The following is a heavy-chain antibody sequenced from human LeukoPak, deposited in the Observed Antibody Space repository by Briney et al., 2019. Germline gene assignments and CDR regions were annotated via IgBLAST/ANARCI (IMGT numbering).Heavy chain of an antibody. J-gene: IGHJ4*02. Sequence: GGTLRLSCAGSGFTFSTFWMYWVRQAPGKGLVWVSRINSDGSHTDYADSVKSRFTISRDNAKNTLYLQMNSLRAEDTAVYFCARPYCSGSSCYSPPDFWGQGTLVTVSS. CDR2: INSDGSHT. CDR1: GFTFSTFW. CDR3: ARPYCSGSSCYSPPDF. V-gene: IGHV3-74*01. D-gene: IGHD2-15*01.